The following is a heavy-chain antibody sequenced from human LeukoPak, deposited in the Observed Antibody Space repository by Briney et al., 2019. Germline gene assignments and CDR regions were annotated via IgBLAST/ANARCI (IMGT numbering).Heavy chain of an antibody. CDR3: ARLDGSSWYAFDF. CDR1: GGSISSSSYY. J-gene: IGHJ4*02. CDR2: MYYSGST. Sequence: SGTLSLTCTVSGGSISSSSYYWGWIRQPPGKGLEWIGNMYYSGSTYYNPSLKSRVTISVDASKKQFSLKLSSVTAADTAVYYCARLDGSSWYAFDFWGQGTLVTVSS. D-gene: IGHD6-13*01. V-gene: IGHV4-39*01.